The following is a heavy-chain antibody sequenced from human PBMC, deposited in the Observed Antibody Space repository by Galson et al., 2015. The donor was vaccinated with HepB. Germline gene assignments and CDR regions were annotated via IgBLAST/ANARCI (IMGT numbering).Heavy chain of an antibody. V-gene: IGHV3-23*01. CDR3: ATPGGYSYGYRLGINY. J-gene: IGHJ4*02. CDR2: ISGSGGST. D-gene: IGHD5-18*01. Sequence: SLRLSCAASGFTFSSYAMSWVRQAPGKGLEWVSAISGSGGSTYYADSVKGRFTISRDNSKNTLYLQMNSLRAEDTAVYYCATPGGYSYGYRLGINYWGQGTLVTVSS. CDR1: GFTFSSYA.